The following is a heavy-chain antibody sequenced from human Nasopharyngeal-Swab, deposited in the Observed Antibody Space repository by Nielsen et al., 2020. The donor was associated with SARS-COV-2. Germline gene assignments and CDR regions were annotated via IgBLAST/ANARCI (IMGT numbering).Heavy chain of an antibody. Sequence: GESLKIPCAASGFTLSSYWMHWVRQAPGKGLVWVSRINGDGSSTTYADSVKGRFTISRDNVKNTLYLQMNSLTAEDTAVYYCARARTTVVVDYWGQGTLVTVSS. D-gene: IGHD4-23*01. J-gene: IGHJ4*02. V-gene: IGHV3-74*01. CDR3: ARARTTVVVDY. CDR1: GFTLSSYW. CDR2: INGDGSST.